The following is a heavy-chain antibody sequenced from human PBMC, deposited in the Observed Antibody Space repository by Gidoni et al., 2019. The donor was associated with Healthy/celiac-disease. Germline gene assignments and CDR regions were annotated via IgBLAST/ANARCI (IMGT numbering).Heavy chain of an antibody. CDR1: GFTFSSYA. J-gene: IGHJ4*02. D-gene: IGHD3-22*01. CDR3: ANAHDSSGQNTFDY. V-gene: IGHV3-23*01. Sequence: EVQLLESGGGLVQPGGSLSLSCAASGFTFSSYAMSWVRQAPGKGLEWVVAISGGGGSTYYADSVKGRFTISRDNSKNTLYLQMNSLRAEDTAVYYCANAHDSSGQNTFDYWGQGTLVTVSS. CDR2: ISGGGGST.